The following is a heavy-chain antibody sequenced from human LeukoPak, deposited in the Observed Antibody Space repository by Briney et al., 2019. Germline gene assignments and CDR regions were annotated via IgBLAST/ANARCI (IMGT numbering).Heavy chain of an antibody. CDR1: GGSISSYY. D-gene: IGHD6-13*01. V-gene: IGHV4-4*07. Sequence: SETLSLTCTVSGGSISSYYWSWIRQPAGKGLEWIGRIYTSGSTNYNPSLKSRVTMSVDTSKNQFSLKLSSVTAADTAVYYCARDGGVAAAVRWFDPWGQGTLVTVSS. CDR2: IYTSGST. CDR3: ARDGGVAAAVRWFDP. J-gene: IGHJ5*02.